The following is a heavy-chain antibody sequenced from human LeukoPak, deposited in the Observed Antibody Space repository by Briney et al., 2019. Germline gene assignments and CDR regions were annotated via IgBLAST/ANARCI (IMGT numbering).Heavy chain of an antibody. CDR1: GHSISSGYY. D-gene: IGHD2-2*02. CDR3: ARRAYCSSTSCDTHYYYMDV. Sequence: PSETLSLTCAVSGHSISSGYYWGWIRQPPGKGLEWIGSIYHSGSTYYNPSLKSRVTISVDTSKNQFSLKLSSVTAADTAVYYCARRAYCSSTSCDTHYYYMDVWGKGTTVTVSS. CDR2: IYHSGST. V-gene: IGHV4-38-2*01. J-gene: IGHJ6*03.